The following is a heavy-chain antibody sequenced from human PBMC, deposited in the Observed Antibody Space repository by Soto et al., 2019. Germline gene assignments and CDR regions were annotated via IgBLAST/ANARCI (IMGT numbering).Heavy chain of an antibody. CDR3: AREGYDSSGPDY. V-gene: IGHV4-59*01. D-gene: IGHD3-22*01. CDR1: GGSISSYY. CDR2: IYYSGST. J-gene: IGHJ4*02. Sequence: SGTLSLTCTVSGGSISSYYWSWIRQPPGKGLEWIGYIYYSGSTNYNPSLKSRVTISVDTSKNQFSLKLSSVTAADTAVYYCAREGYDSSGPDYWGQGTLVTVSS.